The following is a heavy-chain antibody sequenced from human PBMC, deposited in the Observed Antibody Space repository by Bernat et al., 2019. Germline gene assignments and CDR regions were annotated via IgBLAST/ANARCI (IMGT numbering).Heavy chain of an antibody. Sequence: QVQLVESGGGVVQPGRSLRLSCAASGFTLSGYGMHWVRQAPGKGLEWVAVIWYDGTNIYYADSVKGRFTISRDNSKNTLYLQMNSLRAEDTAVYYCARDRTAGAPRRNWFDPWGQGTLVTVSS. J-gene: IGHJ5*02. CDR3: ARDRTAGAPRRNWFDP. V-gene: IGHV3-33*01. D-gene: IGHD1-26*01. CDR1: GFTLSGYG. CDR2: IWYDGTNI.